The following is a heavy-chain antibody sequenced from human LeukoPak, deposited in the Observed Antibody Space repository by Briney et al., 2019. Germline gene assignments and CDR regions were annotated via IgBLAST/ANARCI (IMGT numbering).Heavy chain of an antibody. Sequence: ASVKVSCKALQYLVTGYYMHWVRQAPGQGLEWMGRFNPNSGGTNYAQMFQGRVTMTRDTAISPAYMELSRLRSDDKAVNYCARADTAVYFDYWGQGTLVTVS. CDR3: ARADTAVYFDY. J-gene: IGHJ4*02. V-gene: IGHV1-2*06. D-gene: IGHD5-18*01. CDR2: FNPNSGGT. CDR1: QYLVTGYY.